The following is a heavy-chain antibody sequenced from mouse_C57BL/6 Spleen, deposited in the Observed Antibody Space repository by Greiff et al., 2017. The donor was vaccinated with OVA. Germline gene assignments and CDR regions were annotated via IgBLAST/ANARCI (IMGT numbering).Heavy chain of an antibody. V-gene: IGHV5-16*01. Sequence: EVKVVESEGGLVQPGSSLKLSCTASGFTFSDYYMDWVRQVPEKGLEWVANINHDGSSTYYLDTLKSRFIVSKDNAKNILYLQMSILKSEDTDTYYCARDMFTYLDYWGQGTTLTVSS. D-gene: IGHD2-2*01. CDR2: INHDGSST. J-gene: IGHJ2*01. CDR1: GFTFSDYY. CDR3: ARDMFTYLDY.